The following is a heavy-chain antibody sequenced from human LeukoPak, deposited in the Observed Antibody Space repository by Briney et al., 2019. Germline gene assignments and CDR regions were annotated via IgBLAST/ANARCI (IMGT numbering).Heavy chain of an antibody. CDR3: ARERRRLVGFDP. V-gene: IGHV1-2*02. CDR1: GYTFTGYY. CDR2: INPNSGGT. Sequence: ASVKVSCKASGYTFTGYYMHWVRQGPGQGLEWMGWINPNSGGTYYAQKFQGRVTMTRDTSISTAYMELSRLRSDDTAVYYCARERRRLVGFDPWGQGTLVTVSS. J-gene: IGHJ5*02.